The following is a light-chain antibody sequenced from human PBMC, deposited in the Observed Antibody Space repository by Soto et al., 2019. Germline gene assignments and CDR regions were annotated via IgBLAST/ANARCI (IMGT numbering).Light chain of an antibody. Sequence: DIKMSLSPSTLPAYMGDRVTITCRASQSISNWLAWFQQKPGKAPKLLIYDASNLRSGVSSTFSGSGSGTEFTLTISSLQPDDFATYYCQHYKDYPWTFGQGSIVDIK. CDR1: QSISNW. J-gene: IGKJ1*01. CDR2: DAS. V-gene: IGKV1-5*01. CDR3: QHYKDYPWT.